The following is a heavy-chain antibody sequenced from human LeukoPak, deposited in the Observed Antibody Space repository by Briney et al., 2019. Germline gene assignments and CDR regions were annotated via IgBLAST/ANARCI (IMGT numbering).Heavy chain of an antibody. J-gene: IGHJ4*02. Sequence: SGATLVIPTQVPALTFTFSGFSLSTSGVGVGWTREPPGKALECLALFYCDDDERYSTSLDSRLNITKDTSKNQVVLTLTNIDPVNTATYYCAHRGSTSCLGNWGEGTLVTVSS. V-gene: IGHV2-5*02. D-gene: IGHD2-2*01. CDR1: GFSLSTSGVG. CDR2: FYCDDDE. CDR3: AHRGSTSCLGN.